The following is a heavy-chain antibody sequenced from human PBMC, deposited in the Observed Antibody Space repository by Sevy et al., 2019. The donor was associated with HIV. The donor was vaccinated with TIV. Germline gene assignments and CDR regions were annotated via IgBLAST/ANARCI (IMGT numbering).Heavy chain of an antibody. Sequence: GGSLRLSCGASGFSFSSYSMNWVRQAPGKGLEWVSYITRSDSARDYADSGKGRFIISRDNAKNSLFLQMNSLRVEDTAVYYCVRTVSGSYRYDDYWGQGTLVTVSS. CDR2: ITRSDSAR. CDR3: VRTVSGSYRYDDY. CDR1: GFSFSSYS. D-gene: IGHD3-16*02. J-gene: IGHJ4*02. V-gene: IGHV3-48*01.